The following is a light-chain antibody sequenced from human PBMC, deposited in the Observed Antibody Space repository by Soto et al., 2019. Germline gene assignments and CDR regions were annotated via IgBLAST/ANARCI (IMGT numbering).Light chain of an antibody. CDR3: ETWDRNTQNWV. J-gene: IGLJ3*02. V-gene: IGLV4-60*02. CDR1: SGHSSYI. CDR2: LEGSGSY. Sequence: QSVLTQSSSASASLGSSVKLTCTLSSGHSSYIIAWHQQQPGKAPRYLMKLEGSGSYNKGSGVPDRFSGSSSGADRYLTISNLRFEDEADYYCETWDRNTQNWVFGGGTKLTVL.